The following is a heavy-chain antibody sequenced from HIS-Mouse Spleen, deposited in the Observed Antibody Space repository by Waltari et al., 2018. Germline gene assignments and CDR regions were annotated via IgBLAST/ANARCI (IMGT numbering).Heavy chain of an antibody. CDR1: GFTFSSYS. V-gene: IGHV3-48*01. Sequence: EVQLVESGGGLVQPGGSLRLSCAASGFTFSSYSMNWVRQAPGKGLEWVSYISSSSSTIYYADSVKGRFTISRDNAKNSLYLQMNSLRAEDTAVYYCARGRGYSYSPGGYFDYWGQGTLVTVSS. CDR3: ARGRGYSYSPGGYFDY. D-gene: IGHD5-18*01. J-gene: IGHJ4*02. CDR2: ISSSSSTI.